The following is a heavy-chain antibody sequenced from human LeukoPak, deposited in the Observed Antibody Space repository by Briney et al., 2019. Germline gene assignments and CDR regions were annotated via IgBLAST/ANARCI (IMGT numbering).Heavy chain of an antibody. CDR1: GFTFTSSA. D-gene: IGHD1-26*01. Sequence: ASVTVSCTASGFTFTSSAVQWVRRARGQRLEWIGWIVVGSGNTNYAQKFQERVTITRDMSTSTAYTELSSLRSEDTAVYYCAAGTQWELNYYYYGMDVWSQGTTVTVSS. V-gene: IGHV1-58*01. J-gene: IGHJ6*02. CDR3: AAGTQWELNYYYYGMDV. CDR2: IVVGSGNT.